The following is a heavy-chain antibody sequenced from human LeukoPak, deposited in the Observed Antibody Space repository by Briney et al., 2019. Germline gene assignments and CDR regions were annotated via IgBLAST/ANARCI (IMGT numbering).Heavy chain of an antibody. Sequence: GASVKVSCKASGGTFSSYAISWVRQAPGQGLEWMGGIIPIFGTANYAQKFQGRVTITADESTSTAYMELSSLRSEDTAVYYCARGGLSWEKYYFDYWGQGTLVTVSS. CDR1: GGTFSSYA. CDR3: ARGGLSWEKYYFDY. CDR2: IIPIFGTA. J-gene: IGHJ4*02. D-gene: IGHD3/OR15-3a*01. V-gene: IGHV1-69*13.